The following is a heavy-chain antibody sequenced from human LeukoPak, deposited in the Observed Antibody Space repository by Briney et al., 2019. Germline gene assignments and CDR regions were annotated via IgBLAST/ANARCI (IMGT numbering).Heavy chain of an antibody. J-gene: IGHJ3*02. V-gene: IGHV4-39*07. CDR3: ARDHDSSGSDAFDI. CDR1: GGSISSSSYY. Sequence: PSETLSLTCTVSGGSISSSSYYWGWIRQPPGKGLEWIGSIYYSGSTYYNPSLKSRVTISVDTSKNQFSLKLSSVTAADTAVYYCARDHDSSGSDAFDIWGQGTMVTVSS. CDR2: IYYSGST. D-gene: IGHD3-22*01.